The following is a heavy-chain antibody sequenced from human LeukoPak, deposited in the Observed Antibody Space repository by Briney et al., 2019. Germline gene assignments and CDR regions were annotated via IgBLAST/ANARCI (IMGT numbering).Heavy chain of an antibody. Sequence: GASVKVSCKASGYTFTAYYIHWVRQAPGQGLEWMGWINPDSGGTNYAQKFQGRVTMTRDTSISTAYMELSGLRSDDTAMYYGARDLQSGGFDAFDIWGQGTMVTVSS. CDR1: GYTFTAYY. CDR2: INPDSGGT. CDR3: ARDLQSGGFDAFDI. J-gene: IGHJ3*02. V-gene: IGHV1-2*02. D-gene: IGHD1-26*01.